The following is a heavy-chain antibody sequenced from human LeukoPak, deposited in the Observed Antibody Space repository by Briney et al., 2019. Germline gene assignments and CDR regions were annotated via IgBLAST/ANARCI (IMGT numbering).Heavy chain of an antibody. Sequence: PSETLSLTCTVSGGSISSYYWSWIRQPPGKGLEWIGYIYYSGSTNYNPSLKSRVTISVDTSKNQFSLKLSSVTAADTAVYYCSRHDYGGTSDYFDLWGQGTLVTVSS. D-gene: IGHD4-23*01. V-gene: IGHV4-59*08. J-gene: IGHJ4*02. CDR2: IYYSGST. CDR1: GGSISSYY. CDR3: SRHDYGGTSDYFDL.